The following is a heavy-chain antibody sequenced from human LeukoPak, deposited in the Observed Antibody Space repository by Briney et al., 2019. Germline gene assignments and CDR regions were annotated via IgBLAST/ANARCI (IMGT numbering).Heavy chain of an antibody. D-gene: IGHD3-10*02. Sequence: GGSLRLSCAASGFTFSSSYMHWVRQAPGKGLVWVSRINADASLIIYADSVKGRFTISRDNSKNTLYLQMNSLRAEDTAVYYCAELGITMIGGVWGKGTTVTISS. V-gene: IGHV3-74*01. CDR3: AELGITMIGGV. CDR1: GFTFSSSY. CDR2: INADASLI. J-gene: IGHJ6*04.